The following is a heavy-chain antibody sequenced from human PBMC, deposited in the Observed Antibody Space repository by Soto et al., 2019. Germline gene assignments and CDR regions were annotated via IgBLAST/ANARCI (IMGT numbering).Heavy chain of an antibody. D-gene: IGHD3-3*01. Sequence: SETLSLTCTVSGGSISSGDYYWSWIRQPPGKGLEWIGYIYYSGSTYYNPSLKSRVTISVDTSKNQFSLKLSSVTAADTAVYYCARGLTGSYDFWTYYFDYWGQGTLVTVS. CDR3: ARGLTGSYDFWTYYFDY. J-gene: IGHJ4*02. CDR2: IYYSGST. CDR1: GGSISSGDYY. V-gene: IGHV4-30-4*01.